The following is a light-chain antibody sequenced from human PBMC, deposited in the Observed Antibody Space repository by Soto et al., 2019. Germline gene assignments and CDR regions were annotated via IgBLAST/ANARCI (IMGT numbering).Light chain of an antibody. V-gene: IGKV1-39*01. CDR1: QSISSY. J-gene: IGKJ3*01. CDR2: AAS. CDR3: QQSYSSPFT. Sequence: DIQMTQSPSSLSASVGDRVTITCRASQSISSYLNWYQQKPGKAPNLLLYAASSLQSGVPSKFSGSVSGTDFTLTISSLQPVDFATYYCQQSYSSPFTFGPGPKVDIK.